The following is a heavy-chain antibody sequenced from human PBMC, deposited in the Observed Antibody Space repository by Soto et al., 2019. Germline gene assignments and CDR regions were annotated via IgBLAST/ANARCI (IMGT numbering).Heavy chain of an antibody. V-gene: IGHV4-30-4*01. D-gene: IGHD3-3*01. CDR2: IYYSGST. CDR3: ARRRITIFGVPGKFFDY. J-gene: IGHJ4*02. CDR1: GGSISSGDYY. Sequence: PSETLSLTCTVSGGSISSGDYYWSWIRQPPGKGLEWIGYIYYSGSTYYNPSLKSRVTISVDTSKNQFSLKLSSVTAADTAVYYCARRRITIFGVPGKFFDYWGQGTLVTVSS.